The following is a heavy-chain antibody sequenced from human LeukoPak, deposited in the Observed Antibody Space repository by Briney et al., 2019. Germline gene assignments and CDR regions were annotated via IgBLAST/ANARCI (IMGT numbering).Heavy chain of an antibody. Sequence: SETLSLTCTVSGGSISSSSYYWGWIRQPPGKGLEWIGSIFYSGSTYYTPSPKSRVTISVGTSTNQFSLRLSSVTAADTAVYYCARRATVTSHYFDYWGQGNLVTVSS. D-gene: IGHD4-17*01. J-gene: IGHJ4*02. CDR1: GGSISSSSYY. V-gene: IGHV4-39*01. CDR3: ARRATVTSHYFDY. CDR2: IFYSGST.